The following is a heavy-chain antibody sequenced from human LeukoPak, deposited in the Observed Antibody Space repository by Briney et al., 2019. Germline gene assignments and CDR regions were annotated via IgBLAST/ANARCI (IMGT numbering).Heavy chain of an antibody. CDR2: IYYSGST. CDR1: GGSISSYY. V-gene: IGHV4-59*01. CDR3: ARHFKYLNYYYYMDV. Sequence: SETLSLTCTVSGGSISSYYWSWIRQPPGKGLEWIGYIYYSGSTNYNPSLKSRVTISVDTSKNQFSLKLSSVTAADTAVYYCARHFKYLNYYYYMDVWGKGTTVTVSS. D-gene: IGHD2-2*02. J-gene: IGHJ6*03.